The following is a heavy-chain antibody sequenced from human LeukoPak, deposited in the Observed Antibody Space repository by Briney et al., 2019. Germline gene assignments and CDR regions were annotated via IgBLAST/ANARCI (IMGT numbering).Heavy chain of an antibody. CDR3: ARLVSGSYPDY. J-gene: IGHJ4*02. Sequence: PSETLSLTCTVSGGSISSYYWSWIRQPPGKGLEWIGYIYYSGSTNYNPSLKSRVTISVDTSKNQFSLKLSSVTAADTAVYYCARLVSGSYPDYWGQGTLVTVSS. CDR1: GGSISSYY. CDR2: IYYSGST. D-gene: IGHD1-26*01. V-gene: IGHV4-59*08.